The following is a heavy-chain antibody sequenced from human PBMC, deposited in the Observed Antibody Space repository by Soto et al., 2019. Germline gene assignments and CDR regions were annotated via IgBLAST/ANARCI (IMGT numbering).Heavy chain of an antibody. Sequence: GESLKISCAASGFTFSSDWMSWVRQVPGKGLEWVANIKEDGRDKHYVDSVEGRFTISRDNAKNSLYLQMNSLRVEDTAVYYCVRGGHWGQGTLVTVSS. CDR3: VRGGH. V-gene: IGHV3-7*01. CDR2: IKEDGRDK. J-gene: IGHJ4*02. CDR1: GFTFSSDW.